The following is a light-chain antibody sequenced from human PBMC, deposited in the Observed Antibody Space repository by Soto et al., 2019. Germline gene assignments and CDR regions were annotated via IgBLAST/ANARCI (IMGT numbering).Light chain of an antibody. Sequence: EIVLTQSPGTLSLSPGERATLSCRASQSVSSSYLAWYQQKPGXXPRLLIYGASSRATGIPDRFSGXGXGTXXXLTISRLEPEDFAVYYCQQYGSSPPSTFGPGTKVDIK. CDR2: GAS. CDR3: QQYGSSPPST. V-gene: IGKV3-20*01. CDR1: QSVSSSY. J-gene: IGKJ3*01.